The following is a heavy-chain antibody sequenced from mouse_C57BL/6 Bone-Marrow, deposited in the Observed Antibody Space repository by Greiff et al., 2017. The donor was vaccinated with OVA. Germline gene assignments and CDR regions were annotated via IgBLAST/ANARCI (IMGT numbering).Heavy chain of an antibody. Sequence: QVQLQQPGAELVKPGASVKLSCKASGYTFTSYWMHWVKQRPGQGLEWIGTIHPNSGSTNYNEKFKSKATLTVDKSSSTAYMQLSSLTSEDSAVYYCARSGTSLYFDYWGQGTTLTVSS. V-gene: IGHV1-64*01. J-gene: IGHJ2*01. CDR1: GYTFTSYW. D-gene: IGHD4-1*01. CDR2: IHPNSGST. CDR3: ARSGTSLYFDY.